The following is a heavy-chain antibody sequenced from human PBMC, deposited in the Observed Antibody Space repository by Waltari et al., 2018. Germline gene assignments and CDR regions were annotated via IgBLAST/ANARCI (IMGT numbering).Heavy chain of an antibody. V-gene: IGHV1-2*06. J-gene: IGHJ5*02. CDR3: ARVYVGGYYYPFHNWFDP. CDR1: GYTFTGYY. Sequence: QVQLVQSGAEVKKPGASVKVSCKASGYTFTGYYMHWVRQAHGQGLEWMGRINPNSGGTNYAQKFQGRVTMTRDTSISTAYMELSRLRSDDTAVYYCARVYVGGYYYPFHNWFDPWGQGTLVTVSS. CDR2: INPNSGGT. D-gene: IGHD3-22*01.